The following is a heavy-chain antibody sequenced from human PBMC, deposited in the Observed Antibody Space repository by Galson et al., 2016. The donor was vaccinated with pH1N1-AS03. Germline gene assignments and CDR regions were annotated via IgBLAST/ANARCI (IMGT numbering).Heavy chain of an antibody. CDR1: GFVFDKAW. V-gene: IGHV3-15*01. CDR2: IKTTADGGTA. J-gene: IGHJ4*02. Sequence: SLRLSCAASGFVFDKAWMSWVRQAPGKGLEWLGRIKTTADGGTADYAGPVKDRFIISRDDSQNTVSLQMNGLRSEDTGVYYCLFNFDYWGQGTQITVSS. CDR3: LFNFDY. D-gene: IGHD3-10*02.